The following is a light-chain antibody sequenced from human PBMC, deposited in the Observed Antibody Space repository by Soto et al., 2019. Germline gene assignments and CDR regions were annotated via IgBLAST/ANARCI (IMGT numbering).Light chain of an antibody. CDR1: QSVSSNF. J-gene: IGKJ1*01. CDR3: QHYSASPRT. Sequence: EIVLTQSLGTLSLSPRERATLSCRASQSVSSNFLAWYQEKPGQAPRLLIHSASSRATGIPDRFSASGTGTDFTLTISRLEPEDFAGYYCQHYSASPRTFGQGTKADIK. CDR2: SAS. V-gene: IGKV3-20*01.